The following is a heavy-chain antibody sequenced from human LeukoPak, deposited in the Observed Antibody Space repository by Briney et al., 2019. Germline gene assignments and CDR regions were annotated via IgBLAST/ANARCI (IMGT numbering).Heavy chain of an antibody. V-gene: IGHV3-23*01. CDR1: GYTFSSYA. CDR2: ISVSGGGT. D-gene: IGHD2/OR15-2a*01. J-gene: IGHJ4*02. Sequence: GGSLRLSCAASGYTFSSYAMSWVRQAPGKGLEWVSSISVSGGGTYYADSVKGRFTISRDNSRNTLYLQMNSLRAEDTAVYYCARSGLSRFGFWGQGTLVTVSS. CDR3: ARSGLSRFGF.